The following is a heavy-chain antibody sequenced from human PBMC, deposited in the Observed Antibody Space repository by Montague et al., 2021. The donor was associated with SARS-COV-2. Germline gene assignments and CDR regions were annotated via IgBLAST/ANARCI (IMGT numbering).Heavy chain of an antibody. D-gene: IGHD3-10*01. J-gene: IGHJ6*03. CDR2: IFTSGRT. CDR3: ASSYYYGSGTYVYNYYMDV. Sequence: SETLSLTCAVSGGSISSTPYYWGWIRQPPGRGLEWVGSIFTSGRTYFSPSLKSRLTISVDSSENQFSLRLSSVTAADTAVYYCASSYYYGSGTYVYNYYMDVWGKGTTVTVSS. V-gene: IGHV4-39*01. CDR1: GGSISSTPYY.